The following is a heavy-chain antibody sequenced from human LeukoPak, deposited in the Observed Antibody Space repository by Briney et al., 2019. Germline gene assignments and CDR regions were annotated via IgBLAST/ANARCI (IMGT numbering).Heavy chain of an antibody. V-gene: IGHV1-46*01. CDR2: INPSGGST. D-gene: IGHD1-1*01. CDR1: GYTFTSYF. CDR3: ASLDEYGRNDN. Sequence: ASVKVSCKAFGYTFTSYFVHWVRQAPGQGLEWMGIINPSGGSTSYAQKFQGRVTMTRDTSTSTVYMELSRLRSEDTAVYYCASLDEYGRNDNWGQGTLVTVSS. J-gene: IGHJ4*02.